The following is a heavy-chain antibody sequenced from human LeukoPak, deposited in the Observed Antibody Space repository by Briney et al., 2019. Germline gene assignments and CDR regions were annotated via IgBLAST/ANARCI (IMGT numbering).Heavy chain of an antibody. D-gene: IGHD6-13*01. CDR3: AKAGSSCWYSELDY. Sequence: PGGSLRLSCAASGFTFSSYGMHWVRQAPGKGLEWVAFIRYDGSNKYYADSVKGRFTISRDNSKNTLYLQMNSLRAEDTAVYYCAKAGSSCWYSELDYWGQETLVTVSS. J-gene: IGHJ4*02. CDR1: GFTFSSYG. V-gene: IGHV3-30*02. CDR2: IRYDGSNK.